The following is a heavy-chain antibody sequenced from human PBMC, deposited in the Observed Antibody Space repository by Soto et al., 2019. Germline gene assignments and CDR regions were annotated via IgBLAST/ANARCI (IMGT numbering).Heavy chain of an antibody. J-gene: IGHJ6*02. CDR3: ARSQGSSTSLEIYYYYYGMDV. CDR1: GGTFGSYA. D-gene: IGHD2-2*01. V-gene: IGHV1-69*01. Sequence: QVQLVQSGAEVKKPGSSVKVSCKASGGTFGSYAISWVRQAPGQGLEWMGGIIPIPGTANYAQKFQGRVTIAADDSTSTAYMELSSLRSEDTAVYYCARSQGSSTSLEIYYYYYGMDVWGPGTTVTVSS. CDR2: IIPIPGTA.